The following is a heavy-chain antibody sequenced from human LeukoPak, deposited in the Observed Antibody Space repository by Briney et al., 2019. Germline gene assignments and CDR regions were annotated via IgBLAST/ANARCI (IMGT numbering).Heavy chain of an antibody. CDR2: ILGSGGTT. V-gene: IGHV3-23*01. CDR3: GKNALERWSKAVLDH. CDR1: ELTFSTYA. J-gene: IGHJ4*02. Sequence: GGSLRLSCAASELTFSTYALSWVRQAPGKGLEWVSSILGSGGTTYYTDSVKGRFTISRDNSKNTLYLQMSSLRAEDTAVYYCGKNALERWSKAVLDHWGQGTPV. D-gene: IGHD1-1*01.